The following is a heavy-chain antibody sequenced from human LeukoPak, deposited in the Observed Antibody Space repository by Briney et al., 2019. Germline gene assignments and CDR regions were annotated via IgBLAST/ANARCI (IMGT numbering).Heavy chain of an antibody. CDR2: IYTSGST. CDR3: ARLGRSSGYSLDY. V-gene: IGHV4-4*07. J-gene: IGHJ4*02. CDR1: GGSISSYY. Sequence: PSETLSLTCTVSGGSISSYYWSWIRQPAGKGLEWIGRIYTSGSTNYNPSLKCRVTISVDTSKNQFSLELSSVTAADTAVYYCARLGRSSGYSLDYWGQGTLVTVSS. D-gene: IGHD3-22*01.